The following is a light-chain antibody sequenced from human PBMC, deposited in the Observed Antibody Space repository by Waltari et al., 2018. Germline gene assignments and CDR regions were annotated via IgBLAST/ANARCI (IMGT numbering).Light chain of an antibody. CDR1: QSVSRF. CDR2: DAT. Sequence: IILTQSYVTLSLSARESSTFPCRASQSVSRFLAWYQQKPGQAPRLLIYDATRLATGIPARFSGSGSGTDFTLTINSLEPDDFAVYYCQQCGYRPLTFGGGTKVQIK. J-gene: IGKJ4*01. V-gene: IGKV3-11*01. CDR3: QQCGYRPLT.